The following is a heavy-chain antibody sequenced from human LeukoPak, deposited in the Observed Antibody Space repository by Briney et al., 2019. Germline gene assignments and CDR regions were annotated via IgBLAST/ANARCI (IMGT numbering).Heavy chain of an antibody. Sequence: SETLSLTCTVPGGSVSSGSYYWSWIRQPPGKGREWIGYIYYSGSTNYNPSLKSRVTVSVDTSKNQCSLKLNSVTTADTAVYYCTRSTNLEAFDIWGQGTMVTVSS. CDR1: GGSVSSGSYY. V-gene: IGHV4-61*01. J-gene: IGHJ3*02. CDR3: TRSTNLEAFDI. D-gene: IGHD2-8*01. CDR2: IYYSGST.